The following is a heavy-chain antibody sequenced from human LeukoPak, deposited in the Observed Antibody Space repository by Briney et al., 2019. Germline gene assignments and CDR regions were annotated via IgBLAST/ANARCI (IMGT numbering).Heavy chain of an antibody. D-gene: IGHD6-13*01. J-gene: IGHJ4*02. CDR2: IYYSGST. V-gene: IGHV4-39*01. CDR1: GGSISSYY. CDR3: ARRVGYSSLDY. Sequence: SETLSLTCTVSGGSISSYYWGWIRQPPGKGLEWIGSIYYSGSTYYNPSLKSRVTISVDTSKNQFSLKLSSVTAADTAVYYCARRVGYSSLDYWGQGTLVTVSS.